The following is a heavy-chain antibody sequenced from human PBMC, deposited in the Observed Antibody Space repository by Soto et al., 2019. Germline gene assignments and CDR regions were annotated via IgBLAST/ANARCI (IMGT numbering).Heavy chain of an antibody. V-gene: IGHV4-4*07. CDR3: ARGQRFSDWFDH. Sequence: SETLSLTCTISGGAIGSHYWTWIRQPAGKGLEWIGRIYGSGSTKYNPSLQSRVTMSLDTSKNQFSLRLESVTAADTAVYYCARGQRFSDWFDHWGQGTLVTVSS. CDR1: GGAIGSHY. CDR2: IYGSGST. D-gene: IGHD3-3*01. J-gene: IGHJ5*02.